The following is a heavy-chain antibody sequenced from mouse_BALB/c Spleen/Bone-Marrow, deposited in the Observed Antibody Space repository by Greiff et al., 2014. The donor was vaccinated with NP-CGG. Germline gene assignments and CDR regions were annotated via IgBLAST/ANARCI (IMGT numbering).Heavy chain of an antibody. J-gene: IGHJ3*01. V-gene: IGHV5-6-5*01. Sequence: DVQLQESGGGLVKPGGSLKLSCAASGFTFSNYAMSWVRQTPEKRLEWVASISSGGNTYYPDSMKGRFTISRDNARNILYLQMSSLRSEDTAMYYCARGGELRPWFAYWGQGTLVTVSA. CDR1: GFTFSNYA. CDR3: ARGGELRPWFAY. CDR2: ISSGGNT. D-gene: IGHD2-4*01.